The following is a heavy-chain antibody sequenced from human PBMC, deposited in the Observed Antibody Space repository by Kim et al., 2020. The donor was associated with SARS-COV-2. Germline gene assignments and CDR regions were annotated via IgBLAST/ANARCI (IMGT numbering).Heavy chain of an antibody. CDR1: GFTFSSYA. D-gene: IGHD5-18*01. CDR3: ARDPQMGTAMVTNFDY. V-gene: IGHV3-30-3*01. J-gene: IGHJ4*02. CDR2: ISYDGSNK. Sequence: GGSLRLSCAASGFTFSSYAMHWVRQAPGKGLEWVAVISYDGSNKYYADSVKGRFTISRDNSKNTLYLQMNSLRAEDTAVYYCARDPQMGTAMVTNFDYWGQGTLVTVSS.